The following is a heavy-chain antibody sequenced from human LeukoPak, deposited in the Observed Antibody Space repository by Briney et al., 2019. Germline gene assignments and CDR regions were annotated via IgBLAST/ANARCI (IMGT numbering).Heavy chain of an antibody. V-gene: IGHV3-23*01. CDR2: ISGSGGST. J-gene: IGHJ4*02. CDR3: ANVTDSSSAGSDY. Sequence: GGSLRLSCAASGFTFSSYAMSWVRQAPGEGLEWVSAISGSGGSTYYADSVKGRFTISRDNSKNTLYVQMNSLRAEDTAVYYCANVTDSSSAGSDYWGQGTLVTVSS. CDR1: GFTFSSYA. D-gene: IGHD6-6*01.